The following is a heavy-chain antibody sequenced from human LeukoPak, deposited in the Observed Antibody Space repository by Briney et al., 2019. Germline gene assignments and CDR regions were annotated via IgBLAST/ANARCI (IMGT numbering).Heavy chain of an antibody. CDR2: IYYSGST. D-gene: IGHD6-19*01. Sequence: SETLSLTCTVSGGSISSYYWSWIRQPPGKGLEWIGYIYYSGSTNYNPSLKSRVTISEDTSKNQFSLKLSSVTAADTAGYYCARDSPGYSSGWYYFDYWGQGTLVTVSS. CDR1: GGSISSYY. CDR3: ARDSPGYSSGWYYFDY. V-gene: IGHV4-59*01. J-gene: IGHJ4*02.